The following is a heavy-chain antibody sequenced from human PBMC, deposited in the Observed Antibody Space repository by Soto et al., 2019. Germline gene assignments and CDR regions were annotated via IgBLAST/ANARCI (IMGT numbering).Heavy chain of an antibody. CDR3: AIKVRGVINYY. Sequence: PSETLSLTCAVYGGSFSGYYWSWIRQPPGKGLEWIGEINHSGSNNYNPSLKSRVTMSVDTSKNQFSLKLSSVTAADTAVYYCAIKVRGVINYYWGRGTLVTVSS. V-gene: IGHV4-34*01. CDR1: GGSFSGYY. J-gene: IGHJ4*02. CDR2: INHSGSN. D-gene: IGHD3-10*01.